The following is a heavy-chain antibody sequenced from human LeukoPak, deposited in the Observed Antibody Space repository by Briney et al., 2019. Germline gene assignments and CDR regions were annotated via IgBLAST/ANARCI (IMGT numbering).Heavy chain of an antibody. CDR3: ARRGSTDY. CDR2: IKEDGSEK. D-gene: IGHD2/OR15-2a*01. V-gene: IGHV3-7*03. CDR1: GFSSSGYW. Sequence: PGGSLRLSCAASGFSSSGYWMTWVRQAPAKGLEWVANIKEDGSEKYYADFVKGRFTISRDNAKNSLDLQMNSLRAEDTAVYYCARRGSTDYWGQGTLVTVSS. J-gene: IGHJ4*02.